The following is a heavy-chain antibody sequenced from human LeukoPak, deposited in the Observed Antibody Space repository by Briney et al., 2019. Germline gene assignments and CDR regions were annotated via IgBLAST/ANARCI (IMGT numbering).Heavy chain of an antibody. CDR3: ARDKLVGATRALVPTY. CDR2: INPNSGGT. CDR1: GYTFTGDY. Sequence: ASVKVSCKASGYTFTGDYMHWVRQAPGQGLEWMGRINPNSGGTNYAQKFQGRVTMTRDTSISTAHMELSRLRSDDTAVYYCARDKLVGATRALVPTYWGQGTLVTVSS. J-gene: IGHJ4*02. D-gene: IGHD1-26*01. V-gene: IGHV1-2*06.